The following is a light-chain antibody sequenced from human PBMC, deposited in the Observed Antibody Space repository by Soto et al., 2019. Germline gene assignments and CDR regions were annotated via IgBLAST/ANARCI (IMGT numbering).Light chain of an antibody. CDR1: SSDVGGYNY. CDR3: CSYAGSPYV. V-gene: IGLV2-11*01. J-gene: IGLJ1*01. CDR2: DVS. Sequence: QSALTQPRSVSGSPGQSVTISCTGTSSDVGGYNYVSWYQQHPGKAPKVMICDVSKRPSGVPDRFSGSKSGNTASLTISGLQAEDEAGYYCCSYAGSPYVFGTGTKVTVL.